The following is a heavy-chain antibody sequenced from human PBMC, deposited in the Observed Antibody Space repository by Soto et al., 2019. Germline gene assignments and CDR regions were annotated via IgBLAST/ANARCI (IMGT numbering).Heavy chain of an antibody. CDR1: GFTVSSNY. CDR2: IYSGGST. CDR3: ARDCSSTSCYTGEAFDI. J-gene: IGHJ3*02. Sequence: EVQLVETGGGLIQPGGSLRLSCAASGFTVSSNYMSWVRQAPGKGLEGVSVIYSGGSTYYADSVKGRFTISRDNSKNTLYLQMNSLRAEDTAVYYCARDCSSTSCYTGEAFDIRGQGPMVTVSS. V-gene: IGHV3-53*02. D-gene: IGHD2-2*02.